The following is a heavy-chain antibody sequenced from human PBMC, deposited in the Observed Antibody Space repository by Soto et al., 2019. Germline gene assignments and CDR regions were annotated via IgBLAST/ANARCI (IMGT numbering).Heavy chain of an antibody. CDR1: GFTFSSYG. Sequence: GGSLRLSCAASGFTFSSYGMHWVRQAPGKGLEWVAVIWYDGSNKYYADSVKGRFTISRDNSKNTLYLQMNSLRAEDTAVYYCAREGIYHDSSGYPVDYWGQGTLVTVSS. V-gene: IGHV3-33*01. D-gene: IGHD3-22*01. CDR3: AREGIYHDSSGYPVDY. J-gene: IGHJ4*02. CDR2: IWYDGSNK.